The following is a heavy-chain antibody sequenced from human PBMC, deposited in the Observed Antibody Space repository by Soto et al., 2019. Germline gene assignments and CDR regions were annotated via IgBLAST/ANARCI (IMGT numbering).Heavy chain of an antibody. V-gene: IGHV3-30-3*01. Sequence: GGSLRLSCAASGFTFSSYAMHWVRQAPGKGLEWVAVISYDGGNKYYADSVKGRFTISRDNSKNTLYLQMNSLRAEDTAVYYCARGYYYDSSGIDYWGQGTLVTVSS. D-gene: IGHD3-22*01. J-gene: IGHJ4*02. CDR1: GFTFSSYA. CDR3: ARGYYYDSSGIDY. CDR2: ISYDGGNK.